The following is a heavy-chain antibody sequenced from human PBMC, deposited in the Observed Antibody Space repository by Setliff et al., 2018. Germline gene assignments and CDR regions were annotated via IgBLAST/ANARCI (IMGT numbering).Heavy chain of an antibody. J-gene: IGHJ4*02. V-gene: IGHV4-39*07. D-gene: IGHD3-3*01. CDR1: GDSISSSSYH. Sequence: PSETLSLTCSLSGDSISSSSYHWGWVRQPPEERLEWIGEIDHSGRTKYNPSLKGRVTISVDTSKNQFSLRLSSVTAADTAVYYCRFWSGYYKNDYWGQGTVVTVSS. CDR3: RFWSGYYKNDY. CDR2: IDHSGRT.